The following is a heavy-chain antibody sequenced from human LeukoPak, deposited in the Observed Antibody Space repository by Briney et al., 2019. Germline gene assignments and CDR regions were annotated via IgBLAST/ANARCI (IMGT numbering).Heavy chain of an antibody. CDR2: ISSSSITI. CDR1: GFTFSIYS. Sequence: PGGSLRLSCAASGFTFSIYSLNWVRQAPGKGLEWVSFISSSSITIYYADSVKGRFTISRDNAEKSLYLQMNSLRAEDTAVYYCARDRGGSYSAIDYWGQGTLVTVSS. D-gene: IGHD2-15*01. V-gene: IGHV3-48*04. J-gene: IGHJ4*02. CDR3: ARDRGGSYSAIDY.